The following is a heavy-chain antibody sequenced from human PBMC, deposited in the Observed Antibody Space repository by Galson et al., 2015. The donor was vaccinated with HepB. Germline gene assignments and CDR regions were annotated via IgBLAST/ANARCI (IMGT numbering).Heavy chain of an antibody. CDR1: GGTFSSYA. J-gene: IGHJ6*02. CDR3: ASPPSDGSGSYFPNYYYYYGMDV. Sequence: SVKVSCKASGGTFSSYAISWVRQAPGQGLEWMGGIIPIFGTANYAQKFQGRVTITADKSTSTAYMELSSLRSEDTAVYYCASPPSDGSGSYFPNYYYYYGMDVWGQGTTVTVSS. CDR2: IIPIFGTA. D-gene: IGHD3-10*01. V-gene: IGHV1-69*06.